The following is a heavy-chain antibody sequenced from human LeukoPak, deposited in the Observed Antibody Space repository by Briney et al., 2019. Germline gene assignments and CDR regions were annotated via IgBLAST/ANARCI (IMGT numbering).Heavy chain of an antibody. D-gene: IGHD3-22*01. CDR2: INPNSGGT. J-gene: IGHJ1*01. CDR3: ARYRNYYDSSGYYYVEYFQH. Sequence: ASVKLSCKASGYTFTGYYMHWVRQAPGQGLEWMGWINPNSGGTTYAQKFQGRVTMTRDTSISTAYMELSRLRSDDTTVYYCARYRNYYDSSGYYYVEYFQHWGQGNLVTVSS. V-gene: IGHV1-2*02. CDR1: GYTFTGYY.